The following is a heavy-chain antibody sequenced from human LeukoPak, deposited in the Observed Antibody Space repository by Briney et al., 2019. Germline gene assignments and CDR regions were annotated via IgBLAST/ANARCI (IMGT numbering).Heavy chain of an antibody. Sequence: GGSLRLSCSASGFVFRPYAMNWVRQAPGKGLEWVSAISGSGDSTYHADSVKGRFTISRDNSKNTLYLQMNSLRAEDTAVYYCARDQYQLRGDMDVWGKGTTVTVSS. CDR1: GFVFRPYA. D-gene: IGHD2-2*01. CDR2: ISGSGDST. V-gene: IGHV3-23*01. J-gene: IGHJ6*03. CDR3: ARDQYQLRGDMDV.